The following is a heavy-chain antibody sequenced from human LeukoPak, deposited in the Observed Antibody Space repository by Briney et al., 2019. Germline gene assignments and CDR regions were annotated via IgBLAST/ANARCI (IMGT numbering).Heavy chain of an antibody. D-gene: IGHD6-6*01. CDR2: ISSSSSYI. CDR1: GFTFSSYS. J-gene: IGHJ6*03. V-gene: IGHV3-21*01. CDR3: ARLEGIAARPKKSDSYYYYYMDV. Sequence: KPGGSLRLSCAASGFTFSSYSMNWVRQAPGKGLEWVSSISSSSSYIYYTDSVKGRFTISRDNAKNSLYLQMNSLRAEDTAVYYCARLEGIAARPKKSDSYYYYYMDVWGKGTPVTVSS.